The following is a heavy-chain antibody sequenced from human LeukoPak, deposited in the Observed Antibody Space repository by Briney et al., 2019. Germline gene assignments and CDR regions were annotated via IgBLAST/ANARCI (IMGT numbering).Heavy chain of an antibody. D-gene: IGHD3-22*01. J-gene: IGHJ4*02. Sequence: ASVKVSCKASGGTFSSYAISWVRQAPGQGREWMGRIIPIFGTANYAQKFQGRVTITTDESTSTAYMELSSLRSEDTAVYYCARESGYFYDSSGYYYIGYFDYSGQGTLVTVS. CDR1: GGTFSSYA. V-gene: IGHV1-69*05. CDR2: IIPIFGTA. CDR3: ARESGYFYDSSGYYYIGYFDY.